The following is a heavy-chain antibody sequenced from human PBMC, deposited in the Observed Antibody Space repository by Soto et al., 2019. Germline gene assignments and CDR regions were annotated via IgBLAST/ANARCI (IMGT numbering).Heavy chain of an antibody. CDR2: ISANTGDT. D-gene: IGHD3-3*01. V-gene: IGHV1-18*04. CDR3: STDKGDFTFGP. J-gene: IGHJ5*02. Sequence: QVQLAQSGAEVKKPGASVTVSCKASGYSFSTNGVSWVRQAPGQDLEWMGGISANTGDTLYAEKFEDRITLTADTPTTTAYRELRSLRPDDTATYFCSTDKGDFTFGPWGQGPLITVSS. CDR1: GYSFSTNG.